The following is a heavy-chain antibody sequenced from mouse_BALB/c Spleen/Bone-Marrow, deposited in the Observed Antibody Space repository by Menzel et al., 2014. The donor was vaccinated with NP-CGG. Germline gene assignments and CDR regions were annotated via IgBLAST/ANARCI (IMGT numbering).Heavy chain of an antibody. Sequence: EVMLVKSGAGLVQPGGSLKLSCAASGFDFSRYWMSWVRQAPGKGLEWIGEINPDSSTINYTPSLKDKFIISRGNANNTLYLQMSKERSEDTALYYCARLGYYEAMDYWGQGTSVTVSS. CDR2: INPDSSTI. V-gene: IGHV4-1*02. J-gene: IGHJ4*01. CDR3: ARLGYYEAMDY. CDR1: GFDFSRYW. D-gene: IGHD1-1*01.